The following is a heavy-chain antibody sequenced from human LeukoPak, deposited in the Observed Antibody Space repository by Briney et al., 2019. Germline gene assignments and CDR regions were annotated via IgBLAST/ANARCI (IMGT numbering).Heavy chain of an antibody. CDR3: AKSREEIRGLDAFDI. CDR2: IYYSGST. J-gene: IGHJ3*02. Sequence: SETLSLTCSVSGGSISSDDYCWNWIRQHPGKGLEWIGYIYYSGSTYYNPSLKSRVALSVDTSKNQFSLKLSSLTAADTAVYYCAKSREEIRGLDAFDIWGQGTMVTVSS. CDR1: GGSISSDDYC. D-gene: IGHD5-24*01. V-gene: IGHV4-31*03.